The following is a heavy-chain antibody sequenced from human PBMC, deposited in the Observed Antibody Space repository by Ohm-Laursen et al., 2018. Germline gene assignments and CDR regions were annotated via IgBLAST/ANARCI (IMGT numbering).Heavy chain of an antibody. V-gene: IGHV3-30*18. CDR3: AKENPSYFYDY. CDR2: ISRDGSTK. CDR1: GFTFSNHG. D-gene: IGHD3-10*01. Sequence: SLRLSCTASGFTFSNHGMHWVRQAPGKGLEWVAIISRDGSTKYYGDSVKGRFTISRDDSKNTLFLQMSALRAEDTALYYCAKENPSYFYDYWGQGTLVTVSS. J-gene: IGHJ4*02.